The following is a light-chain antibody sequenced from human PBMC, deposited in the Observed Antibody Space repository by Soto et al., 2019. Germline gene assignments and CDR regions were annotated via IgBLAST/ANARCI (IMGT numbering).Light chain of an antibody. V-gene: IGKV3-15*01. CDR2: GAS. J-gene: IGKJ4*01. Sequence: ERVMTQSPATLSVSPGERATLSCRASQSVSSNLAWYQQKPGQAPWLLIYGASTRATGIPARFSGSGSGTAFTLTISSLQSEDFAVYYCQQYNDWPLTFGGGTKVEIK. CDR3: QQYNDWPLT. CDR1: QSVSSN.